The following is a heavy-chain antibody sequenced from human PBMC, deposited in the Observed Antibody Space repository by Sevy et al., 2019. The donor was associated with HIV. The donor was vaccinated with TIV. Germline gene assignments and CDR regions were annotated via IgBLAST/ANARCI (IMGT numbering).Heavy chain of an antibody. D-gene: IGHD3-16*02. CDR3: TAIYYCVRHLFHDFAWGSHRYRDAFDL. V-gene: IGHV4-39*01. J-gene: IGHJ3*01. Sequence: SETLSLTCTVSGGSINTIAYCWGWVRQPPGKGLEWIGSISYSGSSYYNPSLKSRVTISVDTSKNQFSLNLSSVTAADTGTAADTAIYYCVRHLFHDFAWGSHRYRDAFDLWGQWTLVTVSS. CDR2: ISYSGSS. CDR1: GGSINTIAYC.